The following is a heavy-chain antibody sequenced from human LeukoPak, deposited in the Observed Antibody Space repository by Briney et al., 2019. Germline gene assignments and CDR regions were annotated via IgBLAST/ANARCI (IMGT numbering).Heavy chain of an antibody. Sequence: GGSLRLSCAASGFTFSSNSMNWVRQAPGKGLEWVSSISSSSSYIYYADSVKGRFTISRDNAKNSLYLQMNSLRAEDTAVYYCARLPSIAARPGDYWGQGTLVTVSS. V-gene: IGHV3-21*01. CDR1: GFTFSSNS. J-gene: IGHJ4*02. D-gene: IGHD6-6*01. CDR2: ISSSSSYI. CDR3: ARLPSIAARPGDY.